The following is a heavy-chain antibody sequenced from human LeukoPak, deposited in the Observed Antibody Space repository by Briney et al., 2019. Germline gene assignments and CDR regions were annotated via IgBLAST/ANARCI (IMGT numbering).Heavy chain of an antibody. CDR1: GFTFSTYG. CDR2: ISFDGGNK. D-gene: IGHD5-18*01. V-gene: IGHV3-30*18. Sequence: GSLRLSCAASGFTFSTYGTHWVRQAPGKGLEWVALISFDGGNKYYADSVKGRFTISRDNSKITLYLQMNSLRTEDTAVYYCAKPLDVTTPMDGFDYWGQGTLVTVSS. CDR3: AKPLDVTTPMDGFDY. J-gene: IGHJ4*02.